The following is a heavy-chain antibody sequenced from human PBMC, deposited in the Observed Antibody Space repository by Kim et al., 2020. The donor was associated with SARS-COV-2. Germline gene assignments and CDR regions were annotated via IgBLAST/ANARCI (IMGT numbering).Heavy chain of an antibody. D-gene: IGHD2-2*01. V-gene: IGHV4-4*07. CDR2: IYTSGST. CDR1: GGSISSYY. Sequence: SETLSLTCTVSGGSISSYYWSWIRQPAGKGLEWIGRIYTSGSTNYNPSLKSRVTMSVDTSKNQFSLKLSSVTAADTAVYYCAREDPYCSSTSCTYPDAFDIWGQGTMVTVSS. J-gene: IGHJ3*02. CDR3: AREDPYCSSTSCTYPDAFDI.